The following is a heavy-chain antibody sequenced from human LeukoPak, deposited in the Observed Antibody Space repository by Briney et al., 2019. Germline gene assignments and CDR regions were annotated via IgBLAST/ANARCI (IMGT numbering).Heavy chain of an antibody. Sequence: SETLSLTCTVSGGSITSGDDYRGWIRQPPGRALEWIGSVYSSGSTYYNPSLQNRVTISLDTSKNQFSLNLKSVTAADTAVYYCARSGGYCGSTTCHTTWFAPWGQGTLVTVSS. CDR2: VYSSGST. V-gene: IGHV4-39*07. CDR1: GGSITSGDDY. J-gene: IGHJ5*02. D-gene: IGHD2-15*01. CDR3: ARSGGYCGSTTCHTTWFAP.